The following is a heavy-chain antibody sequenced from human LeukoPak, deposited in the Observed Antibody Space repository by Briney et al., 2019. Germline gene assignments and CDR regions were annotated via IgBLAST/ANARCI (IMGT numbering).Heavy chain of an antibody. Sequence: GGSLRLSCAASGFTFSGSAMHWVRQASGKGLEWVGRIRSKANSYATAYAASVKGRFTISRDDSKNTAYLQMNSLKTKNTAVNYFTSRSPIFFGVDCNPLDYWGQGTLVTVSS. CDR3: TSRSPIFFGVDCNPLDY. J-gene: IGHJ4*02. V-gene: IGHV3-73*01. CDR2: IRSKANSYAT. D-gene: IGHD2-21*02. CDR1: GFTFSGSA.